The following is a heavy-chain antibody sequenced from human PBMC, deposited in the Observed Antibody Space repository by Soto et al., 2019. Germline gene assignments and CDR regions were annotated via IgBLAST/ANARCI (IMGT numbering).Heavy chain of an antibody. Sequence: QGQLVQSGAEVKKPGASVKVSCKASGYTFTSYGISWVRQAPGQGLERMGWISAYNGNKKYAQKLQRRVTMTTDTTTSTAYRELTSLRSDDTAVYYCARDAARGMNDYWGQGTLVTVSS. J-gene: IGHJ4*02. D-gene: IGHD1-20*01. CDR1: GYTFTSYG. V-gene: IGHV1-18*01. CDR3: ARDAARGMNDY. CDR2: ISAYNGNK.